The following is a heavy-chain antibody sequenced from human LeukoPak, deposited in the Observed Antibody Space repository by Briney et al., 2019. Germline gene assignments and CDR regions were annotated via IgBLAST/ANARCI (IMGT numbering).Heavy chain of an antibody. Sequence: GGSLRLSCAASGFTFNDNYMSWVRQAPGKGPAWISYIRNSGSTIFYADSVKGRFTISRDNNKKLSFLEMNSLTVEDTAVYFCATSSEFGGHFTIDHWGQGILVTVSS. V-gene: IGHV3-11*04. CDR2: IRNSGSTI. CDR3: ATSSEFGGHFTIDH. D-gene: IGHD3-16*01. J-gene: IGHJ4*02. CDR1: GFTFNDNY.